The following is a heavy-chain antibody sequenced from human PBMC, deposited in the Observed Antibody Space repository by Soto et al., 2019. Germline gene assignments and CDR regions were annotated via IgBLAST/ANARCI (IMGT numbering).Heavy chain of an antibody. CDR1: GFTFSNYA. J-gene: IGHJ4*02. CDR3: AKDPVGATHPCYFDF. CDR2: ISGSGGST. V-gene: IGHV3-23*01. D-gene: IGHD1-26*01. Sequence: EVQLLESGGGLVQPGGSLRLSCAASGFTFSNYAMSWVRQAPGKGLEWVSAISGSGGSTYYADSVKGRFTISRDNSKNTLYLQMNSLRAEDTAVYYCAKDPVGATHPCYFDFWGLGTLVTVSS.